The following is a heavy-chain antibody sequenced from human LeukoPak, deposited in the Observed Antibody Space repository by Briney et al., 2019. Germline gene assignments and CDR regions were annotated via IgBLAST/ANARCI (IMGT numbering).Heavy chain of an antibody. CDR2: ISSSSSYI. CDR1: GFTFSSYI. V-gene: IGHV3-21*01. Sequence: GGSLRLSCAASGFTFSSYIMNWVRQAPGKGLEWVSSISSSSSYIYYADSVKGRFTISRDNAKNSLYLQMNSLRAEDTAVYYCARGIAAAGTTGYYGMDVWGQGTTVTVSS. D-gene: IGHD6-13*01. CDR3: ARGIAAAGTTGYYGMDV. J-gene: IGHJ6*02.